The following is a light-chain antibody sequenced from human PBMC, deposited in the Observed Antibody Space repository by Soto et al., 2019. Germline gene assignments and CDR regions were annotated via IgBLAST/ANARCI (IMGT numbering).Light chain of an antibody. J-gene: IGLJ2*01. Sequence: QSALTQPPSASGSPGQSVTISCTGTSSDVGGYNYVSWYQQHPGKAPKLMIYEVSKRPSGVPDRFSGSKSGNTASLTVSGLHAEDGADYYCTSYAGSNRVFGGGTKLTVL. CDR3: TSYAGSNRV. CDR2: EVS. V-gene: IGLV2-8*01. CDR1: SSDVGGYNY.